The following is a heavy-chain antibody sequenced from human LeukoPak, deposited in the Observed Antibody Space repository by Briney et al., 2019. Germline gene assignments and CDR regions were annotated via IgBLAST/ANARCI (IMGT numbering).Heavy chain of an antibody. CDR1: GGSLSSYY. CDR3: ARERYSSSWYGAFDI. V-gene: IGHV4-59*01. J-gene: IGHJ3*02. Sequence: PSETLSLTCNVSGGSLSSYYWSWIRQPPGKGLEWIGYIYYSGSTNYNPSLKSRVTISVDTSKNQFSLKLSSVTAADTAVYYCARERYSSSWYGAFDIWGQGTMVTVSS. D-gene: IGHD6-13*01. CDR2: IYYSGST.